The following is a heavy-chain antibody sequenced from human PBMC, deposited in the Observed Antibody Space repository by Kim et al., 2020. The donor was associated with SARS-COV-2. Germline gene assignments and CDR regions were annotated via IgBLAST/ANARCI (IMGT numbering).Heavy chain of an antibody. CDR2: ISAYNGNT. CDR3: ASGATVTSYYYYGMDV. D-gene: IGHD4-17*01. CDR1: GYTFTSYG. Sequence: ASVKVSCKASGYTFTSYGISWVRQAPGQGLEWMGWISAYNGNTNYAQKLQGRVTMTTDTSTSTAYMGLRSLRSDDTAVYYCASGATVTSYYYYGMDVWGQGTTVTVSS. J-gene: IGHJ6*02. V-gene: IGHV1-18*01.